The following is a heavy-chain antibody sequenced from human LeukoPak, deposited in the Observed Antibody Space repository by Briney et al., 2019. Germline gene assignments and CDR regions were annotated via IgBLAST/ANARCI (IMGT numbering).Heavy chain of an antibody. CDR1: GGSFSGYY. J-gene: IGHJ6*02. V-gene: IGHV4-34*01. Sequence: PSETLSLTCAVYGGSFSGYYWSWIRQPPGKGLEWIGEINHSGSTNYNPSLKSRVTISVDTSKNQFSLKLSSVTAADTAVYYCASIGYYYYYYGMDVWGQGTLVTVSS. CDR2: INHSGST. D-gene: IGHD1-26*01. CDR3: ASIGYYYYYYGMDV.